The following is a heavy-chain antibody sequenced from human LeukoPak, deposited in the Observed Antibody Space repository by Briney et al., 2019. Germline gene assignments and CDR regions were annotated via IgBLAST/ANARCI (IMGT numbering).Heavy chain of an antibody. CDR2: IYENGGTT. D-gene: IGHD2-21*01. Sequence: GGSLRLSCVGSGFTFRSHAMSWVRQAPEKGLEFVSGIYENGGTTYYADSVKGRFSISRDNSKNTLYLQMGSLRGEDTAVYYCAKDFRIGYSAHFDYWGQGALVTVSS. CDR3: AKDFRIGYSAHFDY. J-gene: IGHJ4*02. CDR1: GFTFRSHA. V-gene: IGHV3-23*01.